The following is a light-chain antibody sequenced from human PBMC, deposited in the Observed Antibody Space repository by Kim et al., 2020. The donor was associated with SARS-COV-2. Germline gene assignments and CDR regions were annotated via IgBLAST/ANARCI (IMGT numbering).Light chain of an antibody. V-gene: IGKV3-11*01. J-gene: IGKJ4*01. CDR3: QQRGNWPLT. Sequence: EIVLTQSPATLSLSPGERATLSCRASQSVTSYLAWYQQKPGQAPRLLIYDASNRATGIPARFSGSVSGTDFTLTISSLEPEDFAVYYCQQRGNWPLTFGGGTKVEIK. CDR1: QSVTSY. CDR2: DAS.